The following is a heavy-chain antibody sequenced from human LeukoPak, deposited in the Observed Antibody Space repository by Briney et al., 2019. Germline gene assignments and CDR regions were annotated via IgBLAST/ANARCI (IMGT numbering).Heavy chain of an antibody. CDR2: ISGSGGST. V-gene: IGHV3-23*01. Sequence: GGSLRLSCAASGFTFSSYAMSWVRQAPGKGLEWVSGISGSGGSTYYADSVKGRFTISRDNSKNTLYLHMNSLRAEDTAVYYCARERYNGDSEAWGQGTLVTISS. J-gene: IGHJ5*02. CDR1: GFTFSSYA. CDR3: ARERYNGDSEA. D-gene: IGHD1-14*01.